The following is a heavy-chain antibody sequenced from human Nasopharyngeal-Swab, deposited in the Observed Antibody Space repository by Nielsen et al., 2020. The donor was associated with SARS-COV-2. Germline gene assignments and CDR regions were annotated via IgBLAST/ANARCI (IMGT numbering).Heavy chain of an antibody. Sequence: GGSLRLSCAASGFTFSSYEMNWVRQAPGKGLEWVSYISSSGSTIYYADSVKGRFTISRDNAKNSLYLQMNSLRDEDTAVYYCASILGYSYGRGYYYGMDVWGQGTTVTVSS. V-gene: IGHV3-48*03. D-gene: IGHD5-18*01. CDR2: ISSSGSTI. CDR3: ASILGYSYGRGYYYGMDV. J-gene: IGHJ6*02. CDR1: GFTFSSYE.